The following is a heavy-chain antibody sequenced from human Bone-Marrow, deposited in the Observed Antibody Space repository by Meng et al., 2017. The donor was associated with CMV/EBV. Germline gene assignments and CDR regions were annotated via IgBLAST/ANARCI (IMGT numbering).Heavy chain of an antibody. J-gene: IGHJ3*02. CDR3: VRLAGCTSTTCQEKDAFDI. D-gene: IGHD2-2*01. Sequence: GESLKISCAASGFTFSSYSMNWVRQAPGKGLEWVSSISSSSSYIYYADSVKGRFTISRDNAKNSLYLQMNGLRAEDTAIYYCVRLAGCTSTTCQEKDAFDIWGQGTMVTFSS. CDR2: ISSSSSYI. CDR1: GFTFSSYS. V-gene: IGHV3-21*01.